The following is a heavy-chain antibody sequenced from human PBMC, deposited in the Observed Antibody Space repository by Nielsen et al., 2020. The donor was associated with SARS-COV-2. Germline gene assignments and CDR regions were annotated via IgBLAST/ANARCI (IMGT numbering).Heavy chain of an antibody. Sequence: GGSLRLSCAASGFTFSSYAMHWVRQAPGKGLEWVAVISYDGSNKYYADSVKGRFTISRDNSKNTLYLQMNSLRAEDTAVYYCAREVAAAGDYGMDVWGQGTTVTV. V-gene: IGHV3-30*04. CDR3: AREVAAAGDYGMDV. J-gene: IGHJ6*02. CDR2: ISYDGSNK. D-gene: IGHD6-13*01. CDR1: GFTFSSYA.